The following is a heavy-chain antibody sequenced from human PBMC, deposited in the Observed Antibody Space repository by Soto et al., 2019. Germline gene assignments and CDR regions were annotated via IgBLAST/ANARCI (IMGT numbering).Heavy chain of an antibody. J-gene: IGHJ4*02. CDR3: AKNPFEWTGLWSGY. Sequence: EVQLLESGGGLVQPGGSLRLSCAASGFTFSSYAMSWVRQAPGKGLEWVSAISGSGGSTYYADSVKGRFTISRDNYKNTLYLQMNSLRAEDTAVYYCAKNPFEWTGLWSGYWGQGTLVTVSS. CDR1: GFTFSSYA. D-gene: IGHD3-3*01. V-gene: IGHV3-23*01. CDR2: ISGSGGST.